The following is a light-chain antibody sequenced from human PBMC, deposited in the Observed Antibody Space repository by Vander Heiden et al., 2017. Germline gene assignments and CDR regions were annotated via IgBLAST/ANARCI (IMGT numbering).Light chain of an antibody. Sequence: DIQMTQSPSRLSASVGDRVIITCRASQSMSSWLAWYQQKPGKAPKLLIYEASSLESEVPSRFSGSGSGTEFTLTISSLQPDDFATYYCQQYNSFSPTFGGGTRVELK. CDR2: EAS. V-gene: IGKV1-5*01. J-gene: IGKJ4*01. CDR3: QQYNSFSPT. CDR1: QSMSSW.